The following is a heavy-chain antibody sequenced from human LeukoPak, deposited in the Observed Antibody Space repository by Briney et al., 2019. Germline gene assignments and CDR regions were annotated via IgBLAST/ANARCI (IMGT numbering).Heavy chain of an antibody. CDR3: ARVHGDYPAGMNV. Sequence: GASVKVSCKTSGYGFNSYGISWVRQAPGQGLEWLGWTSAYNGITTYAQSLQGRVTITTDTFTTTVFMELRSLTSDDTAVYFRARVHGDYPAGMNVWGKGTTVIVS. D-gene: IGHD4-17*01. J-gene: IGHJ6*03. CDR1: GYGFNSYG. CDR2: TSAYNGIT. V-gene: IGHV1-18*01.